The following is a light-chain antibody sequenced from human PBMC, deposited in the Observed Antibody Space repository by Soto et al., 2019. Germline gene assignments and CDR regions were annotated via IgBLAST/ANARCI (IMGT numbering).Light chain of an antibody. Sequence: QSALTQPASVSGSPGESITISCTGTRSDIGSYNSIAWYQQHPGKAPRVMIFEVTKRPSGISNRFSGSKSGNTASLTISGLQAEDEADYYCASYTSSSTSVIFGRGTKLTVL. CDR3: ASYTSSSTSVI. CDR2: EVT. J-gene: IGLJ2*01. V-gene: IGLV2-14*02. CDR1: RSDIGSYNS.